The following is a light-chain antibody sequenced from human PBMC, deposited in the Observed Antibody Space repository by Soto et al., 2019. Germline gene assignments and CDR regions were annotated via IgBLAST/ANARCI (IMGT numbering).Light chain of an antibody. J-gene: IGKJ5*01. Sequence: EIVMTHSPATLSVSPGERATLSCRASQSVSSNLAWYQQKPGQAPRLLIYGASTRATGIPARFSGSGSGTEFTLTISSLQPEDFAVYYCQQRSNWPTFGQGTRLEI. CDR2: GAS. CDR3: QQRSNWPT. CDR1: QSVSSN. V-gene: IGKV3-15*01.